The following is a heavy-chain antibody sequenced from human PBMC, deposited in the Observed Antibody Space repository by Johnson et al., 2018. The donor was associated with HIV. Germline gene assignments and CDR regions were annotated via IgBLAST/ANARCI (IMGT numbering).Heavy chain of an antibody. D-gene: IGHD2-15*01. J-gene: IGHJ3*02. CDR1: GFTFSNYV. CDR2: IWYDGSEK. V-gene: IGHV3-33*01. Sequence: QVQLVESGGGVVQPGRSLRLSCAASGFTFSNYVMHWVRQAPGKGLEWVSLIWYDGSEKYYVDSVKGRFTISRDNAKNSLYLQMNSLRAEDTAVYYCARGPRYLVVVDAPPQSDDAFDIWGQGTMVTVSS. CDR3: ARGPRYLVVVDAPPQSDDAFDI.